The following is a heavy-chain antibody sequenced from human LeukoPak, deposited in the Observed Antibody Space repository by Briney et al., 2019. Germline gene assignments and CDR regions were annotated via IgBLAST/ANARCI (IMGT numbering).Heavy chain of an antibody. D-gene: IGHD3-10*01. CDR1: GFTFSSYS. CDR3: ARGPMVRGVIAHFDY. V-gene: IGHV3-21*01. Sequence: GGSLRLSCAASGFTFSSYSMNWVRQAPGKGLEWVSSISSSSSYIYYADSVKGRFTISRDNAKNSLYLQMNSLRAEDTAVYYCARGPMVRGVIAHFDYWGQGTLVTVSS. J-gene: IGHJ4*02. CDR2: ISSSSSYI.